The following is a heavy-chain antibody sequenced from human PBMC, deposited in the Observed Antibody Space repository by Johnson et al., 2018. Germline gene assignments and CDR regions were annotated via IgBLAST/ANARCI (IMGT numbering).Heavy chain of an antibody. D-gene: IGHD1-1*01. J-gene: IGHJ6*02. CDR1: GFRFSNSG. V-gene: IGHV3-30*18. CDR2: ISFDTNNR. CDR3: AKDVMMTGTTCAMDV. Sequence: QVQLGQSGGGVVQHGGSLRLSCAASGFRFSNSGMHWVRQAPGKGLEWVAVISFDTNNRNYADSVKGRFSISRDNSKNTLYLQMNSMRTEDTALYYCAKDVMMTGTTCAMDVWGQGAKVTVS.